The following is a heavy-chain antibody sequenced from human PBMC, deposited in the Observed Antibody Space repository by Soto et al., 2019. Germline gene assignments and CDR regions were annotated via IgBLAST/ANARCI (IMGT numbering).Heavy chain of an antibody. V-gene: IGHV1-3*01. CDR3: ARDTGYTFGSLNY. CDR2: MNAGVGNT. J-gene: IGHJ4*02. CDR1: GDTFTDSA. D-gene: IGHD5-18*01. Sequence: HVELVQSGADVKKPGASVTISCKASGDTFTDSALHWVRQAPGQRLEWMGWMNAGVGNTLYSQKFQGRITITRDTSASTAYMELNRLQSEDTAIYYCARDTGYTFGSLNYWGPGTRVTVSS.